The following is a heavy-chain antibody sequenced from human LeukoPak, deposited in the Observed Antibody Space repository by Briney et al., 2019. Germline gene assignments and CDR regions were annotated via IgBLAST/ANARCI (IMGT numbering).Heavy chain of an antibody. CDR1: GFSFSSHA. Sequence: GRSLRLSCEASGFSFSSHAMSWVRQAPGKGLEWVSAISGSGSNTYYADSVKGRFTISRDNSENTLYLQMNSLRVEDTAVYYCAKGPLIEVAGTTWDYWGQGTLVTVSS. V-gene: IGHV3-23*01. CDR2: ISGSGSNT. CDR3: AKGPLIEVAGTTWDY. J-gene: IGHJ4*02. D-gene: IGHD6-19*01.